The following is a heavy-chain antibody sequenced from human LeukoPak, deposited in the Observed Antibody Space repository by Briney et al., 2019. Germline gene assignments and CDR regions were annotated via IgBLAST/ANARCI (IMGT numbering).Heavy chain of an antibody. Sequence: GGSLRLSCAASGFTFSNYNLSWVRQAPGKGLEWVSCISTRSTYIYYAAAVKGRFTLSRDNAKDSLYLQINSLRADDKAVYYCAREEEWYASGTYYKGFDSWGQGTLVTVSS. D-gene: IGHD3-10*01. CDR1: GFTFSNYN. V-gene: IGHV3-21*01. CDR2: ISTRSTYI. J-gene: IGHJ4*02. CDR3: AREEEWYASGTYYKGFDS.